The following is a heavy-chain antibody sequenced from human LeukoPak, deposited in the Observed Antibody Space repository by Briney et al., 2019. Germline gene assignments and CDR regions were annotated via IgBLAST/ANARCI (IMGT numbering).Heavy chain of an antibody. V-gene: IGHV1-18*01. CDR2: ISAYNGNT. CDR3: ARAGVSVGATRYFQH. J-gene: IGHJ1*01. CDR1: GYTITTYG. Sequence: ASVKVSCKASGYTITTYGISWVRQAPGQGLEWMGRISAYNGNTNYAQKLQGRVTMTTDTSTSTAYMELRSLRSDDTAVYYCARAGVSVGATRYFQHWGQGTLVTVSS. D-gene: IGHD1-26*01.